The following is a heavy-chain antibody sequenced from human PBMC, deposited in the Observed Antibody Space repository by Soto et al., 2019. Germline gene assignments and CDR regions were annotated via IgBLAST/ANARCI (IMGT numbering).Heavy chain of an antibody. Sequence: SETLSLTCTVSGGSISSSSYYWGWIRQPPGKGLEWIGSIYYSGSTYYNPSLKSRVTISVDTSKNQFSLKLGSVTAADTAVYYCARRANIVVVPAADMEIGDYYMDVWGKGTTVTVSS. D-gene: IGHD2-2*01. CDR2: IYYSGST. CDR3: ARRANIVVVPAADMEIGDYYMDV. CDR1: GGSISSSSYY. V-gene: IGHV4-39*01. J-gene: IGHJ6*03.